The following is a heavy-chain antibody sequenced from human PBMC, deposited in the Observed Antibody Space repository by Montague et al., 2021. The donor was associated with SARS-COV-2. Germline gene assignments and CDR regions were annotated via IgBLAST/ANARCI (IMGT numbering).Heavy chain of an antibody. V-gene: IGHV4-39*07. CDR3: ARDHYHSSWFKY. CDR1: DDSSSSSIYY. J-gene: IGHJ4*02. Sequence: SETLSLTCTVSDDSSSSSIYYWGWIRQPPGKGLEWIGTISYSGSTYHNPSLHSRVAISVDTSKKRFSLRLTYVTAADTAVYFCARDHYHSSWFKYWGPGTLVTVSS. D-gene: IGHD6-13*01. CDR2: ISYSGST.